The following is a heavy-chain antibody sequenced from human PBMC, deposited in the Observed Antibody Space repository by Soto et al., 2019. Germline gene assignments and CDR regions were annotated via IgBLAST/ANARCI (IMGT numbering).Heavy chain of an antibody. CDR1: GFIFANDA. J-gene: IGHJ2*01. D-gene: IGHD6-13*01. Sequence: EVQLLESGGGLVQPGGSLRLSCAASGFIFANDAMTWVRQSPGKGLEWVSAITGNGGGTYHTDTVKGRLTISRDNSKTTLYLQMDSLRAEDTAVYYCAKVGSSWYWYSELWGRGTLVTVSS. V-gene: IGHV3-23*01. CDR3: AKVGSSWYWYSEL. CDR2: ITGNGGGT.